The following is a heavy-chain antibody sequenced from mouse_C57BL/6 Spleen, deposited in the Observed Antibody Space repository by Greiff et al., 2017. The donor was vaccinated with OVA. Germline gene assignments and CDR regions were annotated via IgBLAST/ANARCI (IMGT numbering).Heavy chain of an antibody. Sequence: QVQLQQYGPELVKPGASVKISCKASGYAFSSSWMNWVKQRPGKGLEWIGRIYPGDGDTNYNGKFKGKATLTVDKSSSTAYMPLSSLTSEDSAVYYDARSMSGIYYGSSLYAMDDWGQGTSVTVSS. J-gene: IGHJ4*01. D-gene: IGHD1-1*01. CDR2: IYPGDGDT. CDR1: GYAFSSSW. CDR3: ARSMSGIYYGSSLYAMDD. V-gene: IGHV1-82*01.